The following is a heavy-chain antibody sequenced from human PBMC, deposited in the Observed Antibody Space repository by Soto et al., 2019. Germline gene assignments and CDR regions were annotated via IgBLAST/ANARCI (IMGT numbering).Heavy chain of an antibody. J-gene: IGHJ5*02. CDR3: ARTPECRDWLAP. CDR1: GASVSRYY. CDR2: IYYIGAY. V-gene: IGHV4-59*02. D-gene: IGHD2-15*01. Sequence: QVQLQQSGPGLVRPSETLSLSCSVSGASVSRYYWSWVRQPPGKGLGWIGYIYYIGAYNYHPTLNGRVTISVDPSKNQFSLKLTSVTAAETAVYYCARTPECRDWLAPWGQGALVTVSS.